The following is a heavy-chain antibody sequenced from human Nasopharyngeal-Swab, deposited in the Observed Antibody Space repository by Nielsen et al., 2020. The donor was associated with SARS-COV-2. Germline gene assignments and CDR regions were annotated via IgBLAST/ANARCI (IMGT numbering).Heavy chain of an antibody. J-gene: IGHJ4*02. V-gene: IGHV4-39*01. CDR3: AGQFYYGSGSDN. Sequence: SETLSLTCTVSGGSISGSVYYWAWIRQPPGKGLEWIGSTYYSGSTFYNPSLKSRVTISVDTSKNQFSLSLTSVTAADTAVYYCAGQFYYGSGSDNWGQGILVTVSS. CDR1: GGSISGSVYY. D-gene: IGHD3-10*01. CDR2: TYYSGST.